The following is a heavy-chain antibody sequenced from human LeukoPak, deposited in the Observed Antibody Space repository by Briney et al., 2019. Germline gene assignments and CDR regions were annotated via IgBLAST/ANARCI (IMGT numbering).Heavy chain of an antibody. J-gene: IGHJ4*02. CDR2: ISAYNGNT. V-gene: IGHV1-18*01. Sequence: ASVRVSCKASGYTFTSYGISWGRQAPGQGREGRGWISAYNGNTNYAQKLQGRVTMTTDTSASTAYMELRSLRSDDTAVYYCARFGCSSTSCYDSLYFDYGGQGPLVTVSS. CDR1: GYTFTSYG. D-gene: IGHD2-2*01. CDR3: ARFGCSSTSCYDSLYFDY.